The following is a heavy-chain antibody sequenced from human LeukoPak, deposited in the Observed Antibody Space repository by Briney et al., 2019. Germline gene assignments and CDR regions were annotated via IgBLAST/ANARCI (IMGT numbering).Heavy chain of an antibody. CDR3: ARRDYYGSGSPDF. CDR1: GFTFHDYD. V-gene: IGHV3-20*04. J-gene: IGHJ4*02. CDR2: INWNGDRT. Sequence: GGSLRLSCAASGFTFHDYDMSWVRQSPGKGLEWVSGINWNGDRTGYADSVKGRFTISRDNAKKSLYLQMNSLRAEDTALYYCARRDYYGSGSPDFWGQGILVIVSS. D-gene: IGHD3-10*01.